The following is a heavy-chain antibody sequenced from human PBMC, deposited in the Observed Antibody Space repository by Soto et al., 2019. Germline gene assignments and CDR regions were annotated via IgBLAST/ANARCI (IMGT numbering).Heavy chain of an antibody. CDR3: ASLNGLSADSGSRANDAFDI. Sequence: GGSLRLSCAASGFSFSSYGMHWVRQAPGKGLEWVAVIWYDGSNKYYADSVKGRFTISRDNSKNTLYLQMNSLRAEDTAVYYCASLNGLSADSGSRANDAFDICGQGTMVPVSS. D-gene: IGHD2-8*01. CDR2: IWYDGSNK. V-gene: IGHV3-33*01. J-gene: IGHJ3*02. CDR1: GFSFSSYG.